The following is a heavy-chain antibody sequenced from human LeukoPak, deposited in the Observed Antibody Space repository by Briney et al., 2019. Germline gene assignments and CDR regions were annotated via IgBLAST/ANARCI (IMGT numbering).Heavy chain of an antibody. CDR3: ARASGYYDSSGYIYYGMDV. CDR1: GYTFTGYY. CDR2: INPNSGGT. Sequence: GASVKVSCTASGYTFTGYYMHWVRQAPGQGLEWMGWINPNSGGTNYAQKFQGRVTMTRDTSISTAYMELSRLRSDDTAVYYCARASGYYDSSGYIYYGMDVWGQGTTVTVSS. V-gene: IGHV1-2*02. J-gene: IGHJ6*02. D-gene: IGHD3-22*01.